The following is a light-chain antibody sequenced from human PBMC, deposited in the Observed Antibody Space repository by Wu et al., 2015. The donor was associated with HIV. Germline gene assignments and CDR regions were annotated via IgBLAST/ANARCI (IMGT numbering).Light chain of an antibody. Sequence: AIQLTQSPSSLSASVRDRVAITCRASQDIGTDLAWYQHQPGKPPKVLIYDASTLKNGVPSRFSGSGSGTHFTLTITNLQPEDFATYYCQQFDSYPLTFGGGTEGGDQT. J-gene: IGKJ4*01. V-gene: IGKV1-13*02. CDR2: DAS. CDR3: QQFDSYPLT. CDR1: QDIGTD.